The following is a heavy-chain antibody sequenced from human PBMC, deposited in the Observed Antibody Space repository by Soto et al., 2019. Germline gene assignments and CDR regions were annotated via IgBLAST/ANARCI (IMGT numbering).Heavy chain of an antibody. CDR3: ARGGRGYSYGYLDP. CDR1: GGSISSYY. D-gene: IGHD5-18*01. J-gene: IGHJ5*02. Sequence: SETRSLTWTVSGGSISSYYWSWSRQPPGKGLEWIGYIYYSGSTNYNPSLKSRVTISVDTSKNQFSLKLSSVTAADTAVYYCARGGRGYSYGYLDPWGQGTLVTVSS. CDR2: IYYSGST. V-gene: IGHV4-59*01.